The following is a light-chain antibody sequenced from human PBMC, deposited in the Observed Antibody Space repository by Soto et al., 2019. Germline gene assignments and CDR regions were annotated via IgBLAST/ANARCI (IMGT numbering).Light chain of an antibody. J-gene: IGKJ3*01. CDR1: QNVANY. V-gene: IGKV3-11*01. CDR2: ESS. CDR3: QQSSTAPFT. Sequence: EIVLTQSPATLSLSPGERATLSCRASQNVANYLDWYQQKPGQAPRLLIYESSNRATGIAARFSGSGSGTDFTLTISSLEPEDFAVYYCQQSSTAPFTFGPGTKVDIK.